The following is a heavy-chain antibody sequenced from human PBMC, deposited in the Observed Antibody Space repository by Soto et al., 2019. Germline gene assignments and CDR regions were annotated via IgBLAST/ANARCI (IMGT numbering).Heavy chain of an antibody. CDR3: VRPDSTGYSVN. CDR1: GYSFARNW. CDR2: INPGDSDT. D-gene: IGHD3-22*01. V-gene: IGHV5-51*01. Sequence: PGESLKISCKGSGYSFARNWIGWVRQMPGKGLEWMAIINPGDSDTRYSPSFQGRVPISVDKSITTSYLQWSSLKASDTAIYYCVRPDSTGYSVNWGQGTLVTVCS. J-gene: IGHJ4*02.